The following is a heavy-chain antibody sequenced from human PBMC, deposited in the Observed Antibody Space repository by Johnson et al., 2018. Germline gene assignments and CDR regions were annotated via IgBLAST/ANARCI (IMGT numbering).Heavy chain of an antibody. V-gene: IGHV3-30*03. CDR2: ISYDGSNK. Sequence: QVQLVESGGGVVQPGRSLRLSCAASGFTFSSYGMHWVRQAPGKGLEWVAVISYDGSNKYYADSVKGRFTISRDNSKNTLYLQMNSLKTEDTAIYYCARPSDYADSYIDVWGKGTTVTVSS. D-gene: IGHD1-26*01. J-gene: IGHJ6*03. CDR3: ARPSDYADSYIDV. CDR1: GFTFSSYG.